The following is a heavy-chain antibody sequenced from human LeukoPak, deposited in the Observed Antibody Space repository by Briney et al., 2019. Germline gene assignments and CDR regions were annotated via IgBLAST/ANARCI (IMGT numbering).Heavy chain of an antibody. CDR2: ISSSSYI. CDR3: ARDIPFEGVAGTVYYYYYYGMDV. CDR1: GFTFSSYS. V-gene: IGHV3-21*01. D-gene: IGHD6-19*01. J-gene: IGHJ6*02. Sequence: GGSLRLSCAASGFTFSSYSMNWVRQAPGEGLEWVSSISSSSYIYYADSVKGRFTISRDNAKNSLYLQMNSLRAEDTAVYYCARDIPFEGVAGTVYYYYYYGMDVWGQGTTVTVSS.